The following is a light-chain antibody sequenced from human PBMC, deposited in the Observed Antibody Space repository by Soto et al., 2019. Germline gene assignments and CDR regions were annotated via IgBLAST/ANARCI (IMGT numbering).Light chain of an antibody. J-gene: IGKJ4*01. CDR2: DAS. CDR3: QPYNNWPLT. CDR1: QTIINW. Sequence: DIQMTQSPSTLSASVGDRVTITCRASQTIINWLAWYQQKPGKAPKLLIYDASSLESGVPSRFSGSGSGTEFTLTISSLQPDDFATYYCQPYNNWPLTFGGGTKVDIK. V-gene: IGKV1-5*01.